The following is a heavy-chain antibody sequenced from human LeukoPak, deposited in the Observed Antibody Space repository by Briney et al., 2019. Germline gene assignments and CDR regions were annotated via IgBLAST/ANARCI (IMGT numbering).Heavy chain of an antibody. J-gene: IGHJ4*02. CDR3: AKVGGVVRGVFGY. Sequence: GGSLRLSCAASGFTVSSNYMSWVRQAPGKGLEWVSAISGSGGSTYYADSVKGRFTISRDNSKNTLYLQMNSLRAEDTAVYYCAKVGGVVRGVFGYWGQGTLVTVSS. D-gene: IGHD3-10*01. V-gene: IGHV3-23*01. CDR1: GFTVSSNY. CDR2: ISGSGGST.